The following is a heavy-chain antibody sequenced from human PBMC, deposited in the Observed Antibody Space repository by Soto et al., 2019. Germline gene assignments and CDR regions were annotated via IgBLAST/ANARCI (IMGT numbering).Heavy chain of an antibody. CDR1: GFTFDDYT. J-gene: IGHJ4*02. V-gene: IGHV3-43*01. CDR2: IAWDGTTT. Sequence: GGSLRLSCAASGFTFDDYTMHWVRQGPGKGLEWVSLIAWDGTTTYYGDSVEGRFTISRDNSKNSLYLQMNSLTTEDSALYYCAKGSPEYTWNRIEYWGQGTLVTVSS. D-gene: IGHD1-20*01. CDR3: AKGSPEYTWNRIEY.